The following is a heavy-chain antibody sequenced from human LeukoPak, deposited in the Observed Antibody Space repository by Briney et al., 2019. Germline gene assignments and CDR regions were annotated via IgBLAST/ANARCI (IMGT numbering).Heavy chain of an antibody. V-gene: IGHV1-46*01. Sequence: ASVKVSCKASGCTFTSYYMHWVRQAPGQGLEGMGIINPSGGSTSYAQKFQGRVTLTRDMATSTVYMELSGLRSDDTAVYYCARGHREVPAAIVWYFDLWGRGTLVTVSS. D-gene: IGHD2-2*01. CDR3: ARGHREVPAAIVWYFDL. J-gene: IGHJ2*01. CDR1: GCTFTSYY. CDR2: INPSGGST.